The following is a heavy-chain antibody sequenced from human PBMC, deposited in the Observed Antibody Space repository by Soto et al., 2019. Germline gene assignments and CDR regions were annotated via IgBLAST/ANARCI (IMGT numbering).Heavy chain of an antibody. D-gene: IGHD5-12*01. CDR3: ARQIYSGYLCWFDP. Sequence: PGGSLRLSCAASGFTFSDYYMSWIRQAPGKGLEWVSYISSSGSTIYYADSVKGRFTISRDNAKNSLYLQMNSLRAEDTAVYYCARQIYSGYLCWFDPWGQGTLVTVSS. CDR1: GFTFSDYY. V-gene: IGHV3-11*01. CDR2: ISSSGSTI. J-gene: IGHJ5*02.